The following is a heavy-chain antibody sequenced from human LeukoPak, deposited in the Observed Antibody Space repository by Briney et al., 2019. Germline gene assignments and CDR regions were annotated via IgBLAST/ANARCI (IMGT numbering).Heavy chain of an antibody. Sequence: GGSLRLSCAASGFTFSSYAMNWVRQAPGKGLEWVSAITGSGGRTYYADSVKGRFTISRDNSKNTLYLQMNSLRAEDTAVYYCARDFGGSSWYRFNYWGQGTLVTVSS. CDR2: ITGSGGRT. J-gene: IGHJ4*02. CDR3: ARDFGGSSWYRFNY. V-gene: IGHV3-23*01. D-gene: IGHD6-13*01. CDR1: GFTFSSYA.